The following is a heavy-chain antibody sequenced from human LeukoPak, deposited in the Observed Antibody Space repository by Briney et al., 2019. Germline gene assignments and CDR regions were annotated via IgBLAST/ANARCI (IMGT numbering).Heavy chain of an antibody. Sequence: GASVKVSCKASGHTFIDYYIHWVRQAPGQGLEWMGWINPNSGGTNYAQKFQGRVTMTRDTSITTTYMELSRLTPDDSAVYFCATEASGLNWFDPWGQGTLVTVSS. CDR2: INPNSGGT. CDR1: GHTFIDYY. V-gene: IGHV1-2*02. D-gene: IGHD3-3*01. J-gene: IGHJ5*02. CDR3: ATEASGLNWFDP.